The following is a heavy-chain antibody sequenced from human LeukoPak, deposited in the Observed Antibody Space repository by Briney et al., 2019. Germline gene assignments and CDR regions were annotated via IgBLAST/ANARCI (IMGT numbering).Heavy chain of an antibody. CDR1: GGSISSGAYS. CDR3: AGDYYGSGSYVY. CDR2: IYYSGNT. J-gene: IGHJ4*02. D-gene: IGHD3-10*01. V-gene: IGHV4-39*02. Sequence: KPSETLSLTCTVSGGSISSGAYSWVWFRQPPGEGLELIGNIYYSGNTYYSPSLKSRVTMSLDTSKNQFSLNLSSVTAADTAVYYCAGDYYGSGSYVYWGQGTLVTVSS.